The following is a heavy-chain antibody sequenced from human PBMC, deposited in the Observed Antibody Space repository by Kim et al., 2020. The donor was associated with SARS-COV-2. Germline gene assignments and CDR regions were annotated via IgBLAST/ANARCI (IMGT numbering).Heavy chain of an antibody. J-gene: IGHJ6*02. CDR1: GFTFSGYS. V-gene: IGHV3-21*01. CDR3: ARDRSSGV. D-gene: IGHD3-10*01. CDR2: ITTSGSNT. Sequence: GGSLRLSCAASGFTFSGYSMNWVRQAPGKGLEWVSSITTSGSNTYYADSVKGRFTISRDNAKNSLYLQMNSLRAEDTAVYYCARDRSSGVWGQGTTVTVSS.